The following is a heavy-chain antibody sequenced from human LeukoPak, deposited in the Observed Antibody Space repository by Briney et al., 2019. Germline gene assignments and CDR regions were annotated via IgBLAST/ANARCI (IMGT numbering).Heavy chain of an antibody. CDR2: IYYSGST. Sequence: SETLSLTXTVSGDSISSYYWSWIRQPPGKGLEWIGYIYYSGSTNYNPSLKSRVTISVDTSKNQFSLKLSSVTAADTAVYYCARGSNFWSGYYTLGYWGQGTLVTVSS. J-gene: IGHJ4*02. V-gene: IGHV4-59*01. D-gene: IGHD3-3*01. CDR1: GDSISSYY. CDR3: ARGSNFWSGYYTLGY.